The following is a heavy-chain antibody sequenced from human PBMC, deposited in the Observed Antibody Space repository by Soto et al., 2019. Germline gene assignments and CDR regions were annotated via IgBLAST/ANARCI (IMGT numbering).Heavy chain of an antibody. Sequence: SETLSLTCTVSGGSISSSSYYWGWIRQPPGKGLEWIGSIYYSGSTYYNPSLKSRVTISVDTSKNQFSLKLSSVTAADTAVYYCARQHYGDYYYYYYMDVWGKGTTVTVSS. D-gene: IGHD4-17*01. CDR1: GGSISSSSYY. J-gene: IGHJ6*03. CDR2: IYYSGST. CDR3: ARQHYGDYYYYYYMDV. V-gene: IGHV4-39*01.